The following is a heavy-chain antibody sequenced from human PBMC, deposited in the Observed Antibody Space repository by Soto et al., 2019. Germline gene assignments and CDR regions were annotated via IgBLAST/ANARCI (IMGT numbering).Heavy chain of an antibody. J-gene: IGHJ4*02. V-gene: IGHV3-23*01. CDR1: GLTFSTAD. CDR2: ITGSGVNT. CDR3: ATHSWDH. Sequence: EVQVSESGGGLVQPGGSLRLSCAASGLTFSTADMSWVRQAPGKGLEWVSAITGSGVNTYYADSVKGRFTVSRDNSKNTLFLQMNSLRVEDTAIYYCATHSWDHWGQGTLVTVSS.